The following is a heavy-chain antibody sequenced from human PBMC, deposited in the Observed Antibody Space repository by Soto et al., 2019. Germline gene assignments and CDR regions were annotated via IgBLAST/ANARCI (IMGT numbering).Heavy chain of an antibody. V-gene: IGHV3-23*01. CDR2: ISGSGGHT. D-gene: IGHD6-13*01. Sequence: PGGSLRLSCAASGFTFSNYAVSWVRQAPGKGLEWVSSISGSGGHTYYADSVKGRFTFSRDNSKITLFLRMNSLRAEDTAVYYCAKARYSTSWYGFDYWGQGALVTVSS. CDR3: AKARYSTSWYGFDY. CDR1: GFTFSNYA. J-gene: IGHJ4*02.